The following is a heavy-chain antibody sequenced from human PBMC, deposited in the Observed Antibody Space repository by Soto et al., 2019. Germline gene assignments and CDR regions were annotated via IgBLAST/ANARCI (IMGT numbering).Heavy chain of an antibody. D-gene: IGHD3-16*01. CDR3: ARENVAGRGGDY. CDR2: VKQDGSEK. Sequence: EVQLVESGGGLVQPGGSLRLSCAASGFTLSTYWMSWVRQAPGKGLEWVANVKQDGSEKYYLDSVKGRFSISRDNAKKTLYLQRNSLRAEDTAVYYCARENVAGRGGDYWGQGTLVTVSS. J-gene: IGHJ4*02. V-gene: IGHV3-7*01. CDR1: GFTLSTYW.